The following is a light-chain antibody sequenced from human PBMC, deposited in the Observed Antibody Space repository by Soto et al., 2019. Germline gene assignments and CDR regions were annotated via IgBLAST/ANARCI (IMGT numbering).Light chain of an antibody. J-gene: IGKJ5*01. CDR3: QQRSDWIT. Sequence: EVVLTQSPATLSLSPGERATLSCRASENVRTFVDWYQQKPGQAPRLLIHGASNRATGIPDRFSGSGSGTDFTLTISNLEPEDFAVYYCQQRSDWITVGQGTRLEIK. CDR1: ENVRTF. CDR2: GAS. V-gene: IGKV3-11*01.